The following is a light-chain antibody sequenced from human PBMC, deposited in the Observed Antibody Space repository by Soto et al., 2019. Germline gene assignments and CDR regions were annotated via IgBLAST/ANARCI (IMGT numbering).Light chain of an antibody. J-gene: IGKJ1*01. Sequence: AIRMTQSPSSLSASTGDRVTITCRASQGISSYLAWYQQKPGKAPKLLIYAASTLQSGVPSRFSGSGSGTDFTLTISCLQSEHFATYYCPQYYSYPRTFGQGTKVDIK. CDR3: PQYYSYPRT. CDR1: QGISSY. CDR2: AAS. V-gene: IGKV1-8*01.